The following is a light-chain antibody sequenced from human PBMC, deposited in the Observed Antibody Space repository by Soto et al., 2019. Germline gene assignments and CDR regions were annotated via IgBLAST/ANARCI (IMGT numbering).Light chain of an antibody. CDR1: QSISSW. CDR2: DAS. V-gene: IGKV1-5*01. CDR3: QHHRT. J-gene: IGKJ1*01. Sequence: GDRVTITCRASQSISSWLAWYQQKPGKAPKLLIYDASSLESGVPSRFSGSGSGTELTLTISSLQPDDFATYYCQHHRTFGQGTKVDIK.